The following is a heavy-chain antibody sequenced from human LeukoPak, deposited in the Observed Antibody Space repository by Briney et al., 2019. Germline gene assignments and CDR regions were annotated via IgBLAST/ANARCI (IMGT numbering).Heavy chain of an antibody. J-gene: IGHJ5*02. CDR2: IIPIVGTA. V-gene: IGHV1-69*13. D-gene: IGHD4-17*01. CDR3: TVSYDYGDENWFDP. CDR1: GGTFSSYA. Sequence: SVKVSCKASGGTFSSYAISWVRQAPGQGLEWMGGIIPIVGTANYAQKFQGRVTITADESTSTAYMELSSLRSEDTAVYYCTVSYDYGDENWFDPWGQGTLVTVSS.